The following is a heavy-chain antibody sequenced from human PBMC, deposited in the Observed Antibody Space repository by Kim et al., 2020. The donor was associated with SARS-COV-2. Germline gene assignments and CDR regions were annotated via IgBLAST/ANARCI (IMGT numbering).Heavy chain of an antibody. Sequence: GGSLRLSCAASGFTFSDYGLHWVRQAPGKGLEWVALIWYDGSKKYYADSVKGRFSISRDDSKNTLFLQMNTLRAEDTALYYCARDLGTTNYYFDYWGQGT. J-gene: IGHJ4*02. CDR1: GFTFSDYG. D-gene: IGHD4-4*01. CDR3: ARDLGTTNYYFDY. CDR2: IWYDGSKK. V-gene: IGHV3-33*01.